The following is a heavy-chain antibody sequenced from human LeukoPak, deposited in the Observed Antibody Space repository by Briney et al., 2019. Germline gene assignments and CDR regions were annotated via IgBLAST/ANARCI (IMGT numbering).Heavy chain of an antibody. V-gene: IGHV3-23*01. J-gene: IGHJ4*02. D-gene: IGHD5-12*01. CDR3: ASEMEMATIDSASATDY. CDR2: ISESGTGT. Sequence: GGSLRLSCAASRLPFSSYAMSWVRQAPGKGLEWVSAISESGTGTYYADSVKGRFTISRDNSKNTLSLQMNSLRVEDTAVYYCASEMEMATIDSASATDYWGQGTLVTVSS. CDR1: RLPFSSYA.